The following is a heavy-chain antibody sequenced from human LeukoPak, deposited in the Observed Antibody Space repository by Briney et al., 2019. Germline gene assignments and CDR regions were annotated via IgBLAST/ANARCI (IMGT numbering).Heavy chain of an antibody. Sequence: GGSLRLSCAASGFTFSSYAMSWVRQAPGKGLEWVSGISGSGGSTYYADSVKGRFTISRDNSKNTLSLQMNSLRAEDTAVYYCAKGYYDSSGYSDYWGQGTLVTVSS. CDR1: GFTFSSYA. J-gene: IGHJ4*02. V-gene: IGHV3-23*01. D-gene: IGHD3-22*01. CDR3: AKGYYDSSGYSDY. CDR2: ISGSGGST.